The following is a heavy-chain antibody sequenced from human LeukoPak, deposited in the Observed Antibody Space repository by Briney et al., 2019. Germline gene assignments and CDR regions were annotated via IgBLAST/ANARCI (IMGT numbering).Heavy chain of an antibody. CDR1: GFTFSSYG. CDR3: ARDNSIVESAFDI. CDR2: IWYDGSNK. D-gene: IGHD1-26*01. J-gene: IGHJ3*02. V-gene: IGHV3-33*01. Sequence: GGSLRLSCAASGFTFSSYGMHWVRQAPGKGLEWVAAIWYDGSNKYYADSVKGRFTISRDNSKNTLYLQMNSLRAEDTAVYYCARDNSIVESAFDIWGQGTMVTVSS.